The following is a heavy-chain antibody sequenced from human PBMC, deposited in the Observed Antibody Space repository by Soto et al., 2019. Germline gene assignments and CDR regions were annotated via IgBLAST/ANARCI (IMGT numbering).Heavy chain of an antibody. D-gene: IGHD3-22*01. CDR2: ISGDSNYI. CDR1: GFSFSGYN. Sequence: GGSLRLSCAASGFSFSGYNMNWVRQAPGKGLEWVSSISGDSNYIYYADSVQGRFTISRDNTKNSVYLQMNSLRAEDTAVYYCARVVYFDRSAYGLWGQGTMVTV. V-gene: IGHV3-21*06. J-gene: IGHJ3*01. CDR3: ARVVYFDRSAYGL.